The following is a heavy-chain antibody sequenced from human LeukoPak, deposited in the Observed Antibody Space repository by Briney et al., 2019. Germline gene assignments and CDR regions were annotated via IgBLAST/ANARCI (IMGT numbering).Heavy chain of an antibody. CDR2: VSDSGSNT. J-gene: IGHJ4*02. Sequence: GGSLRLSCAASGFTFSSYAMSWVRQAPGKGLEWVSSVSDSGSNTYYAASVKGRFTISRDNSKNTLYLQMNSLKAEDTAVYYCAKNPDYDVLTGTSFDCWGQGALVTVSS. CDR3: AKNPDYDVLTGTSFDC. CDR1: GFTFSSYA. D-gene: IGHD3-9*01. V-gene: IGHV3-23*01.